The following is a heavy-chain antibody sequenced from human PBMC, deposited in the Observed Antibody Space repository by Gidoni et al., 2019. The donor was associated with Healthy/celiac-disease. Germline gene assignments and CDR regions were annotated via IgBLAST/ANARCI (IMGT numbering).Heavy chain of an antibody. J-gene: IGHJ6*02. V-gene: IGHV3-11*01. D-gene: IGHD4-17*01. CDR1: GFPFSDYS. Sequence: QVQLVESGGGLVKPGGSLRLSCAASGFPFSDYSMSWIRQAPGKGLEWVSYISSSGSTIYYADYVKGRCTISRDNAKNSLYLQMNSLRAEDTAVYYCARAQNYGDYFLHYYGMDVWGQGTTVTVSS. CDR2: ISSSGSTI. CDR3: ARAQNYGDYFLHYYGMDV.